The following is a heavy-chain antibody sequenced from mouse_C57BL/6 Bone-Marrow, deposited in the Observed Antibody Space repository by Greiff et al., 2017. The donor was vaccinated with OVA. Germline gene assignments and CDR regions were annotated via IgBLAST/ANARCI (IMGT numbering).Heavy chain of an antibody. CDR2: ISSGSSTI. CDR1: GFTFSDYG. CDR3: ARVEDCAAMDY. J-gene: IGHJ4*01. V-gene: IGHV5-17*01. Sequence: EVHLVESGGGLVKPGASLKLSCAASGFTFSDYGMHWVRQAPEKGLEWVAYISSGSSTIYYADTVKGRFTISRDNAKNTLFLQMTSLRSEDTAMYYCARVEDCAAMDYWGQGTSVTVSA.